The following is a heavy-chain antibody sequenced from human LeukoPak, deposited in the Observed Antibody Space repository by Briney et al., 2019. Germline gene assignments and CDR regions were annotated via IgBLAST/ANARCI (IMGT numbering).Heavy chain of an antibody. J-gene: IGHJ3*02. D-gene: IGHD1/OR15-1a*01. CDR3: AEYNWNNDAFDI. V-gene: IGHV4-4*07. CDR1: GGSISSYY. Sequence: SETLSLTCTVSGGSISSYYWSWIRQPAGKGLVWIGRIYTSGSTNYNPSLKSRVTMSVDTSKNQFSLKLSSVTAADTAVYYCAEYNWNNDAFDIWGQGTMVTVSS. CDR2: IYTSGST.